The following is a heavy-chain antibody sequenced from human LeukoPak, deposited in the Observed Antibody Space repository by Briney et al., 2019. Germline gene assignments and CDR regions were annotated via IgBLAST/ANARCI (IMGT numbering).Heavy chain of an antibody. V-gene: IGHV4-59*11. CDR2: FSYTGIT. J-gene: IGHJ4*02. D-gene: IGHD6-6*01. CDR1: DAYISSHY. Sequence: PSETLSLTCTVSDAYISSHYWSWIRQPPGKGLEWIGYFSYTGITNYNPSLKSRVTISVDTSKNQFSLKLTSVTAADTALYFCASGHGSRSSWTHYYFDYWGQGTLVTVSS. CDR3: ASGHGSRSSWTHYYFDY.